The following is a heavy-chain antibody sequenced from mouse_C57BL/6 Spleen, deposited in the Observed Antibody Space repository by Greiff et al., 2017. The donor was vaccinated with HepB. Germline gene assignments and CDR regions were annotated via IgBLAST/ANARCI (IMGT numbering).Heavy chain of an antibody. CDR3: ARGGQLRPAWFAY. CDR2: INPSNGGT. J-gene: IGHJ3*01. D-gene: IGHD3-2*02. CDR1: GYTFTSYW. Sequence: VKLQQPGTELVKPGASVKLSCKASGYTFTSYWMHWVKQRPGQGLEWIGNINPSNGGTNYNEKFKSKATLTVDKSSSTAYMQLSSLTSEDSAVYYCARGGQLRPAWFAYWGQGTLVTVSA. V-gene: IGHV1-53*01.